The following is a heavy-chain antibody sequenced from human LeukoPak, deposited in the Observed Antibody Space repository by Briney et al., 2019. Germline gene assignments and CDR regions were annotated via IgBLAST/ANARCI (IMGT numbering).Heavy chain of an antibody. CDR2: IYSGGST. CDR1: GFTFSNAW. Sequence: SGGSLRLSCAASGFTFSNAWMSWVRQAPGKGLEWVSVIYSGGSTYYADSVKGRFTISRDNSKNTLYLQMNSLRAEDTAVYYCAKGSDYDPPYYYYYMDVWGKGTTVTISS. D-gene: IGHD5-12*01. J-gene: IGHJ6*03. CDR3: AKGSDYDPPYYYYYMDV. V-gene: IGHV3-53*01.